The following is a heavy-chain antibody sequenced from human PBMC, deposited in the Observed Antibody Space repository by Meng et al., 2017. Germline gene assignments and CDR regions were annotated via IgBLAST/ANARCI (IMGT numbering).Heavy chain of an antibody. CDR2: ISYSGAT. CDR1: GASISSAVF. D-gene: IGHD2-2*02. J-gene: IGHJ5*02. CDR3: ARVVGDCASCYKGWFDP. Sequence: QVQLQESGPRLVRPSKTLSLTCTVSGASISSAVFWIWIRQPPGKDLEWIGYISYSGATHYNPSLKSRLTISVDTAKNQFSLSLSSVTAADTAVYYCARVVGDCASCYKGWFDPWGQGTLVTVSS. V-gene: IGHV4-30-4*01.